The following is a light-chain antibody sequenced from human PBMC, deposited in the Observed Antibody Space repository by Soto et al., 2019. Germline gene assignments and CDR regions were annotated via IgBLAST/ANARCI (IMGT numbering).Light chain of an antibody. CDR2: EVS. J-gene: IGLJ1*01. CDR3: SSYTGSSSLYV. V-gene: IGLV2-14*01. Sequence: QSVLTQPASVSGSPGQSIPISCSGTSSDVGYYKYVSWYQQHPGKAPKLMIYEVSNRPSGVSNRFSGSKSGNTASLTISGLQAADEADYYCSSYTGSSSLYVFGTGTKVTVL. CDR1: SSDVGYYKY.